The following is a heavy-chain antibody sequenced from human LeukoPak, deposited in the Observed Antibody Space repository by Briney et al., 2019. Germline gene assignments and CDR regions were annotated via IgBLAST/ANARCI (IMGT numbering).Heavy chain of an antibody. Sequence: PGGSLRLSCAASGFTFRSYGMRWVRQAPGKGLEWVSAISGGGTSTYYADSVKGRFTISGDTSKNTLYLQMNSLRVEDTAVYYCANEYFDYWGQGTLVTVPS. J-gene: IGHJ4*02. V-gene: IGHV3-23*01. CDR1: GFTFRSYG. CDR3: ANEYFDY. CDR2: ISGGGTST.